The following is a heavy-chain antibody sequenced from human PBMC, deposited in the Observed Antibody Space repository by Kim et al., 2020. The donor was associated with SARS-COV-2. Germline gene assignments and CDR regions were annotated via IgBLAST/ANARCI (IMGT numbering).Heavy chain of an antibody. CDR2: IIYDGSNK. D-gene: IGHD6-19*01. V-gene: IGHV3-30*04. J-gene: IGHJ6*01. Sequence: GGSLRLSCAASGFTFGNYAIHWVRQAPGKGLEWVSAIIYDGSNKYYADSVRGRFTISRDNPKHTLYLHMNSLRIDDTGLYYCAKEVAQCLHFRYFDGM. CDR1: GFTFGNYA. CDR3: AKEVAQCLHFRYFDGM.